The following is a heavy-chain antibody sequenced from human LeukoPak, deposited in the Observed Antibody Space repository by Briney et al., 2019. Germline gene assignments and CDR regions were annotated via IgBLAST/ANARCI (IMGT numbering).Heavy chain of an antibody. Sequence: SVKVSCKASGGTFSSYAISWVRQAPGQGLGWMGGIIPIFGTANYAQKFQGRVTITADESTSTAYMELSSLRSEDTAVYYCARSRAIGYSGYGSENYYYYYYMDVWGKGTTVTISS. V-gene: IGHV1-69*13. CDR2: IIPIFGTA. CDR3: ARSRAIGYSGYGSENYYYYYYMDV. D-gene: IGHD5-12*01. CDR1: GGTFSSYA. J-gene: IGHJ6*03.